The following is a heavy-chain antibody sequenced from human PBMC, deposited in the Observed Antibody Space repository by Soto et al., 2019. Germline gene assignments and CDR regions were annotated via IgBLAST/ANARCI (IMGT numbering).Heavy chain of an antibody. D-gene: IGHD1-1*01. Sequence: QVQLVQSGAEVKKPGSSVKVSCKASGGTFSSYAISWVRQAPGQGLEWMGGIIPIVGTANYAQKFQGRVTITADESTSTAYMELSSLRSEDTSVYYCPRDPRLEPALDYWGQGTLVTLSS. CDR1: GGTFSSYA. CDR3: PRDPRLEPALDY. V-gene: IGHV1-69*01. J-gene: IGHJ4*02. CDR2: IIPIVGTA.